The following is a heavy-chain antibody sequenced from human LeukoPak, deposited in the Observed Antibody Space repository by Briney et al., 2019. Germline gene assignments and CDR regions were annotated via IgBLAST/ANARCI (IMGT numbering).Heavy chain of an antibody. CDR2: IYHSGST. D-gene: IGHD5-24*01. CDR1: GYSISSGYY. Sequence: SETLSLTCTVSGYSISSGYYWGWIRQPPGKGLEWIGSIYHSGSTYYNPSLKSRVTISVDTSKNQFSLKLSSVTAADTAVYYCARDDRRDGYNFFDYWGQGTLVTVSS. V-gene: IGHV4-38-2*02. CDR3: ARDDRRDGYNFFDY. J-gene: IGHJ4*02.